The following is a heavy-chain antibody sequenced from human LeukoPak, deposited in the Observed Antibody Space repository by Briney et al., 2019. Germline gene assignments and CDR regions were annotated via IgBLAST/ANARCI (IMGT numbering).Heavy chain of an antibody. CDR1: GGSISSGGYY. J-gene: IGHJ4*02. D-gene: IGHD1-26*01. CDR3: ARARRELFDY. Sequence: SETLSLTCTVSGGSISSGGYYWSWIRQPPGKGLEWIGYIYHSGSTYYNPSLKSRVTISVDRSKNQFSLKLSSVTAADTAVYYCARARRELFDYWGQGTLVTVSS. V-gene: IGHV4-30-2*01. CDR2: IYHSGST.